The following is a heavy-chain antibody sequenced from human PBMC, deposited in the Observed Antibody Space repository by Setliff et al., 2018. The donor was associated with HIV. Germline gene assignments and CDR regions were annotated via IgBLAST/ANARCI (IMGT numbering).Heavy chain of an antibody. V-gene: IGHV4-28*06. CDR2: IYHNGNT. J-gene: IGHJ4*02. CDR1: GYSISSSNW. D-gene: IGHD3-22*01. Sequence: SETLSLTCAVSGYSISSSNWWAWFRQPPGKGLEWIGYIYHNGNTNYNPSLRSRVTMSIDTSKNQFFLKLSSVTALDTATYYCARMGNSYDSSGSYDYFDYRGQGTLVTVSS. CDR3: ARMGNSYDSSGSYDYFDY.